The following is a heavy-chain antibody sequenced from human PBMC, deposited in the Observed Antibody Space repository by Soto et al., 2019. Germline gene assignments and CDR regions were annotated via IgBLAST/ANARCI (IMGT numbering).Heavy chain of an antibody. V-gene: IGHV1-69*13. CDR2: IIPIFGTA. D-gene: IGHD1-26*01. J-gene: IGHJ4*02. CDR3: ARGPLGGSYYTMADY. Sequence: ASVKVSCKASGGTFSSYAISWVRQAPGQGLEWMGGIIPIFGTANYAQKFQGRVTITADESTSTAYMELSSLRSEDTAVYYCARGPLGGSYYTMADYWGQGTLVTVSS. CDR1: GGTFSSYA.